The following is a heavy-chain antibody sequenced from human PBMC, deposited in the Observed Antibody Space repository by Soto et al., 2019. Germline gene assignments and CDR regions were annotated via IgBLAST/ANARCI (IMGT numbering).Heavy chain of an antibody. CDR1: GYSFSYYW. CDR2: IHPGDSNT. CDR3: ARLGSSPYSSSAY. D-gene: IGHD6-6*01. Sequence: GESLKISCKASGYSFSYYWIAWVRQMPGKGLEWMGSIHPGDSNTRDSPSFQGQVTISVDKSINTAYLQWTSLRASDTAMYYCARLGSSPYSSSAYWGHGTLVTVSS. J-gene: IGHJ4*01. V-gene: IGHV5-51*01.